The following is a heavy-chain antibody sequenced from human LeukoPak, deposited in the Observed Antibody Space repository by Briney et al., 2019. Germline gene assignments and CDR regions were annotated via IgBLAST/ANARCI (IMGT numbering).Heavy chain of an antibody. D-gene: IGHD3-16*02. Sequence: GASVKVSCKASGYTFTSYDINWVRQATGQGLEWMGWMNPNSGNTGYAQKFQGRVTMTRNTSISTAYMELSSLRSEDTAVYYCARGTFYVWGSYRPEDNAFDMWGQGTMVTVSS. J-gene: IGHJ3*02. CDR2: MNPNSGNT. CDR3: ARGTFYVWGSYRPEDNAFDM. CDR1: GYTFTSYD. V-gene: IGHV1-8*01.